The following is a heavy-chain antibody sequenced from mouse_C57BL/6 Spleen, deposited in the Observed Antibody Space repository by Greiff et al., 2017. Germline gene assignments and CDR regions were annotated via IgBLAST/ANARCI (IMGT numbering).Heavy chain of an antibody. CDR3: ARLGNSNYVGGY. J-gene: IGHJ4*01. Sequence: QVQLQQPGAELVKPGASVKLSCKASGYTFTSYWMHWVKQRPGQGLEWIGMIHPNSGSTNYNEKFKSKATLTVDKSSSTAYMQLSSLTSEDAAVYYCARLGNSNYVGGYWGQGTSVTVSS. CDR2: IHPNSGST. CDR1: GYTFTSYW. V-gene: IGHV1-64*01. D-gene: IGHD2-5*01.